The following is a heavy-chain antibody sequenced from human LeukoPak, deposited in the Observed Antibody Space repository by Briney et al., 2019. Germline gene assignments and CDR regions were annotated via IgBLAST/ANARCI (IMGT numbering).Heavy chain of an antibody. Sequence: GGSLRLSCAASGFMFSNYAMSWVRQAPGKGLEWVSGISGSGGNTYYADSVKGRFTISRDNSKNTLYLQMNSLRAEDTAVYYCATFERTVAGPYNWFDPWGQGTLITVSS. V-gene: IGHV3-23*01. D-gene: IGHD6-19*01. J-gene: IGHJ5*02. CDR1: GFMFSNYA. CDR2: ISGSGGNT. CDR3: ATFERTVAGPYNWFDP.